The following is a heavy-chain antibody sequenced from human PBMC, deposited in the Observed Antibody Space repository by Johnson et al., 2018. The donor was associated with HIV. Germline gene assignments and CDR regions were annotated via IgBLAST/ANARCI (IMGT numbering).Heavy chain of an antibody. CDR2: ISYDGSNK. J-gene: IGHJ3*01. CDR1: GFTFSSYA. D-gene: IGHD3-22*01. V-gene: IGHV3-30*14. CDR3: ARGRDSSGYYYNVFDL. Sequence: QVLLVESGGGLVKPGGSLRLSCAASGFTFSSYAMHWVRQAPGKGLEWVAVISYDGSNKYYADSVKGLFTISRENAKNSLYLQMNSLRAGDTAVYYCARGRDSSGYYYNVFDLWGQGTMVTVSS.